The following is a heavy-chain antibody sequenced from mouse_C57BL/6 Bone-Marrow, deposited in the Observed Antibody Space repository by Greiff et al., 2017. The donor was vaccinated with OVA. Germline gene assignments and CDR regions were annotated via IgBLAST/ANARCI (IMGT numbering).Heavy chain of an antibody. Sequence: EVKLQESGPGLVKPSQSLSLTCSVTGYSITSGYYWNWIRQFPGNKLEWMGYISYDGSNNYNPSLKNRISITRDTSKNQFFLKLNSVTTEDTATYYCARDGGSYYESYWYFDVWGTGTTVTVSS. CDR1: GYSITSGYY. CDR2: ISYDGSN. D-gene: IGHD2-10*01. V-gene: IGHV3-6*01. CDR3: ARDGGSYYESYWYFDV. J-gene: IGHJ1*03.